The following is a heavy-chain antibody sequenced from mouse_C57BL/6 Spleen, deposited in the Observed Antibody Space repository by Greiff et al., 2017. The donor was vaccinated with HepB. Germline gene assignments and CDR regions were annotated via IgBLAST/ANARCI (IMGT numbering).Heavy chain of an antibody. V-gene: IGHV1-81*01. J-gene: IGHJ3*01. Sequence: VKLMESGAELARPGASVKLSCKASGYTFTSYGISWVKQRTGQGLEWIGEIYPRSGNTYYNEKFKGKATLTADKSSSTAYMELRSLTSEDSAVYFCARGLSFAYWGQGTLVTVSA. CDR3: ARGLSFAY. D-gene: IGHD6-2*01. CDR1: GYTFTSYG. CDR2: IYPRSGNT.